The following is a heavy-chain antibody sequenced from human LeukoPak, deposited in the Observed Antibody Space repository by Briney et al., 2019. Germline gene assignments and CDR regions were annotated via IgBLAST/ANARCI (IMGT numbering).Heavy chain of an antibody. CDR2: IYSGGST. D-gene: IGHD2/OR15-2a*01. V-gene: IGHV3-53*01. CDR3: ARGRNYFPIDY. CDR1: TFIVSSSH. J-gene: IGHJ4*02. Sequence: GGPLRLSCAASTFIVSSSHMTWVRQTPGKGLEWVSVIYSGGSTFYAGSVKGRFTISRDNSRNTLYLQMNSLRAEDTAVYYCARGRNYFPIDYWGQGTLVTVSS.